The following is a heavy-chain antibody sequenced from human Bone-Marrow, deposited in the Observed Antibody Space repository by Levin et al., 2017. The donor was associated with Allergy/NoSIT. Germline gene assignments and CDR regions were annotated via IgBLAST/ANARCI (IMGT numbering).Heavy chain of an antibody. V-gene: IGHV4-59*01. CDR3: ARVGWVTTPGAFDI. D-gene: IGHD4-17*01. CDR2: IYYSGST. CDR1: GGSISSYY. J-gene: IGHJ3*02. Sequence: SETLSLTCTVSGGSISSYYWSWIRQPPGKGLEWIGYIYYSGSTNYNPSLKSRVTISVDTSKNQFSLKLSSVTAADTAVYYCARVGWVTTPGAFDIWGQGTMVTVSS.